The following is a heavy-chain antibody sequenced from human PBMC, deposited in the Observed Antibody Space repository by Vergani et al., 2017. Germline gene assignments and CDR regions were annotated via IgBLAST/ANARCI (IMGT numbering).Heavy chain of an antibody. CDR3: ARGDYGILTGYRY. Sequence: QVQVVQSGAEVKKSGASVKVSCKTSGYTFSNYYMHWVRQAPGQGLEWMGIFNPSGGHTNYAQKFQGRVTMPRDTSTSTVYMELSSLRSEDTAIYYCARGDYGILTGYRYWGQGTLVTVSA. CDR2: FNPSGGHT. J-gene: IGHJ4*02. CDR1: GYTFSNYY. V-gene: IGHV1-46*03. D-gene: IGHD3-9*01.